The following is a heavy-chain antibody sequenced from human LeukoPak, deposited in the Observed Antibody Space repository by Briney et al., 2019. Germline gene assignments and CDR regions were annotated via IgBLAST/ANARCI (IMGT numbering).Heavy chain of an antibody. CDR2: ISAYNGNT. V-gene: IGHV1-18*01. CDR3: ARHRPAEAFDI. Sequence: ASVKVSCKASGGTFSSYAISWVRQAPGQGLEWMGWISAYNGNTNYAQKLQGRVTMTTDTSTSTAYMEPRSLRSDDTAVYYCARHRPAEAFDIWGQGTMVTVSS. CDR1: GGTFSSYA. D-gene: IGHD1-14*01. J-gene: IGHJ3*02.